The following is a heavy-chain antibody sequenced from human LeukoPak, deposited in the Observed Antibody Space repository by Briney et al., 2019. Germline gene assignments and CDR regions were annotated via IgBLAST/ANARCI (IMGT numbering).Heavy chain of an antibody. CDR2: INPNSGGT. V-gene: IGHV1-2*02. J-gene: IGHJ6*03. Sequence: GASVKVSCKASGYTFTGYYMHWVRQAPGQGPEWMGWINPNSGGTNYAQKFQGRVTMTKDTSISTAYMELSRLRSDDTAVYYCARDPLGRNVDFMDVWGKGTTVTISS. D-gene: IGHD1-26*01. CDR1: GYTFTGYY. CDR3: ARDPLGRNVDFMDV.